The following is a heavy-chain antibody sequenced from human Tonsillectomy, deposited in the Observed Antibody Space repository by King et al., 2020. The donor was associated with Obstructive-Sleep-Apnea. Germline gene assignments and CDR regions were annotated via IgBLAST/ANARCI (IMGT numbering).Heavy chain of an antibody. CDR1: GGTFSSYA. CDR2: IIPIFGTP. Sequence: VQLVQSGAEVKKPGSSVKVSCKASGGTFSSYAISWVRQAPGQGLEWMGGIIPIFGTPNFAQKFQGRVTITADESTSTAYMELSSLRSQDTAVYYCASPCGGDCFSGDALDIWGQGTMVTVSS. CDR3: ASPCGGDCFSGDALDI. V-gene: IGHV1-69*01. J-gene: IGHJ3*02. D-gene: IGHD2-21*02.